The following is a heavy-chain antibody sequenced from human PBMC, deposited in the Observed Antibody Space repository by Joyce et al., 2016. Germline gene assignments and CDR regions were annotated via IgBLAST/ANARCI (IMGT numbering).Heavy chain of an antibody. J-gene: IGHJ4*02. D-gene: IGHD1-1*01. Sequence: EVQLVESGGGLVQPGGSLRLSCVASGLTFSDYSMNWVRQAPGKGLEWVSYINSGSSSIYYADSVKGLFIISRDNAKNSLYLQMNSLGAEDTAVYYCAVRAGTYSFDCWGQGTLVIVSS. CDR2: INSGSSSI. V-gene: IGHV3-48*04. CDR1: GLTFSDYS. CDR3: AVRAGTYSFDC.